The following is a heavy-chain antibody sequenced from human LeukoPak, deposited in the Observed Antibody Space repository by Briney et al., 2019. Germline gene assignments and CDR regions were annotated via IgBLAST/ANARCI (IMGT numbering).Heavy chain of an antibody. J-gene: IGHJ4*02. D-gene: IGHD3-22*01. CDR1: GFIFSSYA. CDR3: VGIRPYYDSSGYLDY. V-gene: IGHV3-30*03. CDR2: TSYDGSHI. Sequence: GGSLRLSCAASGFIFSSYAMHWVRQAPGKGLEWVAVTSYDGSHIYYADSVKGRFTISRDNAKNSLYLQMNSLRAEDTAVYYCVGIRPYYDSSGYLDYWGQGTLVTVSS.